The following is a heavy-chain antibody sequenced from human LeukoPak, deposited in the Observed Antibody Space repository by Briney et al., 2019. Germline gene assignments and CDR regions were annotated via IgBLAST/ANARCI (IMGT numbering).Heavy chain of an antibody. CDR3: ARRGSPSHVFNI. J-gene: IGHJ3*02. CDR2: INPAGTIT. Sequence: ASVKVSCKASGFTFSSYWMHWVRQAPGQGLEWLGLINPAGTITVFARKFQGRVTITRNTSISTAYMELSSLRSEDTAVYYCARRGSPSHVFNIWGRGTMVTVSS. V-gene: IGHV1-46*01. CDR1: GFTFSSYW. D-gene: IGHD1-26*01.